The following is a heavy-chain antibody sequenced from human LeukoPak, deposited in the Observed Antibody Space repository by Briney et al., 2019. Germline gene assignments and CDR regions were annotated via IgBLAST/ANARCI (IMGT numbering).Heavy chain of an antibody. Sequence: SETLSLTCTVSGGSISSSSYYWGWIRQPPGQGLEWIGSIYYSGSTYYNPSLKSRLTISVDTAKNQFSLKLSSVTAADTAVYYCARGTPVEPFDYWGQGTLVTVSS. CDR2: IYYSGST. J-gene: IGHJ4*02. CDR3: ARGTPVEPFDY. V-gene: IGHV4-39*01. D-gene: IGHD5-24*01. CDR1: GGSISSSSYY.